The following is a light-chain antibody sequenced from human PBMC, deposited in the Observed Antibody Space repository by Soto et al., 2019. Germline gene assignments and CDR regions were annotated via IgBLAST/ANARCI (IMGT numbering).Light chain of an antibody. V-gene: IGLV2-18*02. CDR1: SGDVGSYNR. J-gene: IGLJ1*01. CDR3: SSYTTSSTYV. Sequence: QTALTQHPSVSGTPGQSVAISCTGTSGDVGSYNRVSWYQQPPGTAPKLMIYDVSNRPSGVPDRFSGSKSGNTASLTISGLQAEDEADYYCSSYTTSSTYVFGTGTKLTVL. CDR2: DVS.